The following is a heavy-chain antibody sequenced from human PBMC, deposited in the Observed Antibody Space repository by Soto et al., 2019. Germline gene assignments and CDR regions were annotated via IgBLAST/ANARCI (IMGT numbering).Heavy chain of an antibody. CDR1: GYTFSGYY. J-gene: IGHJ6*02. D-gene: IGHD1-26*01. CDR3: ATSIVVSPLYGMDL. CDR2: INPNSGGT. V-gene: IGHV1-2*04. Sequence: ASVKVSCKASGYTFSGYYMHWVRQARGQGLEWMGWINPNSGGTKYVQKFQGWVTMTRDTSISTAYMELSRLRPDDTAVYYCATSIVVSPLYGMDLWGQGTTVTVS.